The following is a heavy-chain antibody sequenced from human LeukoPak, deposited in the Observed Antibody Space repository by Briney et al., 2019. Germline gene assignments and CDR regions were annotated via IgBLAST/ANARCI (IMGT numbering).Heavy chain of an antibody. V-gene: IGHV3-30-3*01. Sequence: GGSLRLSCAASGFTLSSYAMHWVRQAPGKGLEWVAVISYDGSNKYYADSVKGRFTISRDNSKNTLYLQMNSLRAEDTAVYYCARGVNDYGDYVEINYFDYWGQGTLVTVSS. D-gene: IGHD4-17*01. CDR3: ARGVNDYGDYVEINYFDY. CDR1: GFTLSSYA. J-gene: IGHJ4*02. CDR2: ISYDGSNK.